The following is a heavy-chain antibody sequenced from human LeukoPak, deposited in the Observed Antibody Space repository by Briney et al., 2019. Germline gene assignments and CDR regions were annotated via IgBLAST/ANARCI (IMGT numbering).Heavy chain of an antibody. Sequence: SETLSLTCTVSGVSINSGGYYWRWIRQHPGKGLEWIGYIYYSGSTYYNPSLKSRVTISVDTSKNQFSLKLSSVTAADTAVYYCAGISSALSDYWGQGTLVTVSS. V-gene: IGHV4-31*03. CDR1: GVSINSGGYY. CDR2: IYYSGST. J-gene: IGHJ4*02. CDR3: AGISSALSDY. D-gene: IGHD6-13*01.